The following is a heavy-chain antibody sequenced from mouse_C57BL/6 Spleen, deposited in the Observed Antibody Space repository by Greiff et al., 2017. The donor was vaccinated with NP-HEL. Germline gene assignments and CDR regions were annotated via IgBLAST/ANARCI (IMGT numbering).Heavy chain of an antibody. D-gene: IGHD2-4*01. CDR1: GFTFSSYG. CDR2: ISSGGSYT. V-gene: IGHV5-6*01. CDR3: ARHEDCDYDHFDY. Sequence: EVQLVESGGDLVKPGGSLKLSCAASGFTFSSYGMSWVRQTPDKRLEWVATISSGGSYTYYPDSVKGRFTISRDNAKNTLYLQMSSLKSEDTAMYYCARHEDCDYDHFDYWGQGTTLTVSS. J-gene: IGHJ2*01.